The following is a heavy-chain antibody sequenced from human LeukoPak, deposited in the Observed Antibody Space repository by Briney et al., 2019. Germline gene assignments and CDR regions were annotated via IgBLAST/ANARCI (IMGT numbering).Heavy chain of an antibody. CDR3: AKSTYDYKGLLDV. CDR1: GFTVSNNH. V-gene: IGHV3-23*01. J-gene: IGHJ6*04. Sequence: GGSLRLSCVVSGFTVSNNHMSWVRQAPGKGQEWVSTISGGGGGTYYTDSVKGRFTISRDNSKTTVYLQMNSLRAEDTAVYYCAKSTYDYKGLLDVWDKGTTVTVSS. CDR2: ISGGGGGT. D-gene: IGHD4-11*01.